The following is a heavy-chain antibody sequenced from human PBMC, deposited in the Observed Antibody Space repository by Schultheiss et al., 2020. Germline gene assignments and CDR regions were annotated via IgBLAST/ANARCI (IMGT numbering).Heavy chain of an antibody. D-gene: IGHD5-12*01. Sequence: GGALRLSCTASGFTFGDYAMHWVRQAPGKGLEWVAVISYDGSNKYYADSVKGRFTISRDNSKNTLYLQMNSLRAEDTAVYYCASDNVDIVATMDYWGQGTLVTVAS. CDR1: GFTFGDYA. CDR3: ASDNVDIVATMDY. J-gene: IGHJ4*02. CDR2: ISYDGSNK. V-gene: IGHV3-30*04.